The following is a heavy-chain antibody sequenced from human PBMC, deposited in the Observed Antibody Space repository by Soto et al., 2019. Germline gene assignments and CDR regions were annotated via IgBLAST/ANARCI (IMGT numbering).Heavy chain of an antibody. D-gene: IGHD6-19*01. J-gene: IGHJ3*02. CDR1: GYTFTSYG. CDR2: ISAYNGNT. V-gene: IGHV1-18*01. CDR3: ARDRPIQWQMDPNDAFDI. Sequence: VASVKVSCKASGYTFTSYGISWVRQAPGQGLEWMGWISAYNGNTNYAQKLQGRVTMTTDTSTSTAYMELRSLRSDDTAVYYCARDRPIQWQMDPNDAFDIWGQGTMVTVSS.